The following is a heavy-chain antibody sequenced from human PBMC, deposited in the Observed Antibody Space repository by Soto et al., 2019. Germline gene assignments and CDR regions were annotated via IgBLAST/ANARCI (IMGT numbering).Heavy chain of an antibody. CDR3: ARDLHYYDSGGYYGY. CDR2: ISSSSSYI. J-gene: IGHJ4*02. D-gene: IGHD3-22*01. Sequence: EVQLVESGGGLVKPGGSLRLSCAASGFTFSSYSMNWVRQAPGKGLEWVSSISSSSSYIYYADSVKGRFTISRDNAKNSPYLQMNSLRAEDTAVYYCARDLHYYDSGGYYGYWGQGDLVTVSS. V-gene: IGHV3-21*01. CDR1: GFTFSSYS.